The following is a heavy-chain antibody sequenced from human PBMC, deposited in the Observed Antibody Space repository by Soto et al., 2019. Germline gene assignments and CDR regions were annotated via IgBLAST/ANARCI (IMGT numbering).Heavy chain of an antibody. D-gene: IGHD3-10*01. J-gene: IGHJ3*02. CDR3: ARRRGYLSITMVRGVSPLHAFDI. Sequence: SETLSLTCAVYGGSFSGYYWSWIRQPPGKGLEWIGEINHSGSTNYNPSLKSRVTISVDTSKNQFSLKLSSVTAADTAVYYCARRRGYLSITMVRGVSPLHAFDIWGQGTMVTVSS. CDR1: GGSFSGYY. V-gene: IGHV4-34*01. CDR2: INHSGST.